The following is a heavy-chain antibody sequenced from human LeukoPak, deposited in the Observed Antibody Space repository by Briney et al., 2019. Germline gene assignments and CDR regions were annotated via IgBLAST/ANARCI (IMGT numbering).Heavy chain of an antibody. Sequence: GGSLRLSCAASGFTFSSYSMNWVRQAPGKGLEWVSYISSSSSTIYYADSVKGRFTISRDNAKNSLYLQMNNLRAEDTAVYYCARDSSSWYGSFDYWGQGTLVTVSS. CDR1: GFTFSSYS. CDR3: ARDSSSWYGSFDY. V-gene: IGHV3-48*01. D-gene: IGHD6-13*01. CDR2: ISSSSSTI. J-gene: IGHJ4*02.